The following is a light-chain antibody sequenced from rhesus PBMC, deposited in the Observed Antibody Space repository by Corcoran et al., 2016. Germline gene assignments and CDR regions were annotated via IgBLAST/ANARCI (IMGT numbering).Light chain of an antibody. V-gene: IGKV1-32*02. CDR1: QGISSY. CDR2: YAN. CDR3: QQGNSNPPT. J-gene: IGKJ1*01. Sequence: DIQMSQSPSSLSASVGDRVTITCRASQGISSYLNWYQQKPGKAPKLLIYYANSLASGVPSRFSGSGSGTDFTLTISSLQTEDFATYYCQQGNSNPPTFGQGTKVEIK.